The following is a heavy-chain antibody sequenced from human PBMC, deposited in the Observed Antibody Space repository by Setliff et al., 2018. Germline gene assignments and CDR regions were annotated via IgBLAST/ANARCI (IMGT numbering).Heavy chain of an antibody. CDR2: IYASGST. Sequence: SETLSLTCTVSGGSISSYYWSWIRQPPGKGLEWIGYIYASGSTNYNPSLKSRVTLSVDTSKNQFSLKVSSVTAADTAVYYCARGFDVCGGGACYTDGPYYFDYWGLGTLVTVSS. V-gene: IGHV4-4*08. CDR1: GGSISSYY. CDR3: ARGFDVCGGGACYTDGPYYFDY. D-gene: IGHD2-21*02. J-gene: IGHJ4*02.